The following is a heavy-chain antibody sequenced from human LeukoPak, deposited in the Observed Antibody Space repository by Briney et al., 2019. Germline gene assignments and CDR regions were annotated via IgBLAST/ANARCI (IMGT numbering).Heavy chain of an antibody. J-gene: IGHJ5*02. V-gene: IGHV1-2*02. CDR3: ARARITMVRGVIITGFDP. CDR1: GYTFTGYY. Sequence: ASVKVSCKASGYTFTGYYMHWVRQAPGQGLEWMGWINPNSGGTNYAQKFQGRVTMTRDTSISTAYMELSRLRSDDTAVYYCARARITMVRGVIITGFDPWGQGTLVTVSS. D-gene: IGHD3-10*01. CDR2: INPNSGGT.